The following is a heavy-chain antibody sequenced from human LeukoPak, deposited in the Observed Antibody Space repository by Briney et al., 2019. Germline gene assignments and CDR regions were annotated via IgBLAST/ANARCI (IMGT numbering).Heavy chain of an antibody. CDR1: GYTFTSYY. Sequence: ASVKVSCKASGYTFTSYYMHWVRQAPGQGLEWMGIINPSGGSTSYAQKFQGRVTMTEDTSTDTAYMELSSLRSEDTAVYYCATDWQWLLDYWGQGTLVTVSS. D-gene: IGHD6-19*01. J-gene: IGHJ4*02. V-gene: IGHV1-46*01. CDR3: ATDWQWLLDY. CDR2: INPSGGST.